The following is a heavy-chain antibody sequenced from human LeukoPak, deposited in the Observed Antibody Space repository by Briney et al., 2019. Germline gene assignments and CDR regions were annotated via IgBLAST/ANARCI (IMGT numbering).Heavy chain of an antibody. Sequence: GGSLRLSCAASGFTFSSYGMSWVRQAPGKGLEWVSAISGSGGSTYYADSVKGRFTISRDNSKNTLYLQMNSLRAEDTAVYYCAPRGLTGGGSYPDYWGQGTLVTVSS. D-gene: IGHD1-26*01. J-gene: IGHJ4*02. CDR3: APRGLTGGGSYPDY. CDR1: GFTFSSYG. CDR2: ISGSGGST. V-gene: IGHV3-23*01.